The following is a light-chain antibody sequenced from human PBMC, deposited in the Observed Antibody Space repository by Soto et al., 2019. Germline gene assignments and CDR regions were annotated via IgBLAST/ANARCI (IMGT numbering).Light chain of an antibody. CDR3: QQYSIWPPWT. CDR1: QSVSSN. Sequence: EIVMTQPPATLSVSPGERATLSCRASQSVSSNLAWYQQKPGQAPRLLIYGASTRATGIPSRFSGSGTGTEFSLTISSLQSKDFAVYYGQQYSIWPPWTFGLGTKVEIK. J-gene: IGKJ1*01. CDR2: GAS. V-gene: IGKV3-15*01.